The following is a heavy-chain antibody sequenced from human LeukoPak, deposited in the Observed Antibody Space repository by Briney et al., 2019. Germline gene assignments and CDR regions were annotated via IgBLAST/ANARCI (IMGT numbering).Heavy chain of an antibody. J-gene: IGHJ4*02. CDR2: ISASGDSP. Sequence: GGSLRLSCAASGFTFSSYAMNWVRQAPGKGLEWVSGISASGDSPYYADSVKGRFTISRDNSKNTLYLQMNSLRAEDTAVYYCARVMGRYCSSTSCYVDYWGQGTLVTVSS. D-gene: IGHD2-2*01. CDR1: GFTFSSYA. CDR3: ARVMGRYCSSTSCYVDY. V-gene: IGHV3-23*01.